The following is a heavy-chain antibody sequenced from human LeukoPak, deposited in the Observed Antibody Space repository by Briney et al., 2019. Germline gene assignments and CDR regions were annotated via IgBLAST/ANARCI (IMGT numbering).Heavy chain of an antibody. CDR1: GFSFSNYG. Sequence: GGSLRPSCAASGFSFSNYGVNWVRQTPGKGLEWVSAISGSGGGTFYAPSVKGRFTISRDNSKNMLFLQMNGLRAEDTATYYCAKSRSPGYSMGYDPDYWGQGTLVIVST. D-gene: IGHD5-18*01. CDR3: AKSRSPGYSMGYDPDY. CDR2: ISGSGGGT. V-gene: IGHV3-23*01. J-gene: IGHJ4*02.